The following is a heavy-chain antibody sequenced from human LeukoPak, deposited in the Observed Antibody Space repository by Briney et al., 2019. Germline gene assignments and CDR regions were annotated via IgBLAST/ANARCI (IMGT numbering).Heavy chain of an antibody. CDR3: AVAVAAKFDY. D-gene: IGHD6-19*01. Sequence: SDTLSLTCAVYGGSFSGYYWSWIRQPPGRGLEWIGEINHSGSTNYNPSLKSRVTISVDTSKNQFSLKLSSVTAADTAVYYCAVAVAAKFDYWGQGTLVTVSS. CDR2: INHSGST. V-gene: IGHV4-34*01. CDR1: GGSFSGYY. J-gene: IGHJ4*02.